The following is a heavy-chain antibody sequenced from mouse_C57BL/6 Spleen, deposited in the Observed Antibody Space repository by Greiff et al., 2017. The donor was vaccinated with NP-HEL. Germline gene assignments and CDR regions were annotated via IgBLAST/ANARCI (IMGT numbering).Heavy chain of an antibody. CDR1: GYTFTDYN. D-gene: IGHD2-4*01. Sequence: VQLQQSGPELVKPGASVKIPCKASGYTFTDYNMDWVKQSHGKSLEWIGDINPNNGGTIYNQKFKGKATLTVDKSSSTAYMELRSLTSEDTAVYYCARSDYYDYEAWFAYWGQGTLVTVSA. J-gene: IGHJ3*01. CDR3: ARSDYYDYEAWFAY. V-gene: IGHV1-18*01. CDR2: INPNNGGT.